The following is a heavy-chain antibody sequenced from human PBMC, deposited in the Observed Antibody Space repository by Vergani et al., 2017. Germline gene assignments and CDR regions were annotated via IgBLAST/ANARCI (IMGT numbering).Heavy chain of an antibody. D-gene: IGHD3-9*01. V-gene: IGHV4-31*01. CDR1: GGSISSGGYY. CDR2: IYYSGST. J-gene: IGHJ6*02. Sequence: QVQLQESGPGLVKPSQTLSLTCTVSGGSISSGGYYWSWIRQHPGKGLVWIGYIYYSGSTYYNPSHKSLVTISVDTSKNQFSLKLSSVIAADTALYYFARETVVLYFDWLLREGMDVWGQGTTVTVSS. CDR3: ARETVVLYFDWLLREGMDV.